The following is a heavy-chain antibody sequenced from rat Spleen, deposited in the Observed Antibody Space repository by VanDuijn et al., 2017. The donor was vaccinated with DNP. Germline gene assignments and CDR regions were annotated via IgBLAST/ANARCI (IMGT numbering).Heavy chain of an antibody. V-gene: IGHV5-25*01. D-gene: IGHD4-3*01. J-gene: IGHJ2*01. CDR2: ITSSDGNT. CDR3: TRENSGFDY. Sequence: EVQLVESGGGLVQPGRSMKLSCEGSGFMFSNYYMAWVRQAPTKGLEWVASITSSDGNTNYRDSVKGRFTISRDNAENTVYLQMDSLRSEDTATYYCTRENSGFDYWGQGVMVTVSS. CDR1: GFMFSNYY.